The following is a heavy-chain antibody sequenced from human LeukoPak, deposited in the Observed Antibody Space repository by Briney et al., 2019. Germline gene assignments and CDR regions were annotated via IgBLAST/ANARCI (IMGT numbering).Heavy chain of an antibody. D-gene: IGHD6-19*01. J-gene: IGHJ4*02. Sequence: GGSLRLSCAASGFSVSNNYMSWVRQAPGKGLEWVSVISGGGRTFSADSVRGRFTISRDNSRNTVYLQMNSLRAEDTAVYYCAKDYLAVAGIAWGGYWGQGTLVTVSS. V-gene: IGHV3-53*01. CDR2: ISGGGRT. CDR3: AKDYLAVAGIAWGGY. CDR1: GFSVSNNY.